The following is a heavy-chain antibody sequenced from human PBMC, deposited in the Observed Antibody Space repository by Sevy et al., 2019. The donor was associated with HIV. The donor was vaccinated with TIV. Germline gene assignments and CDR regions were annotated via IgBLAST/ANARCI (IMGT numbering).Heavy chain of an antibody. CDR1: GFTFSSYD. Sequence: GGSLRLSCAASGFTFSSYDMHWVRQATGKGLEWVSAIGTAGDTYYPGSVKGRFTISRENAKNSLYLQMNSLRAGDTAGYYCARGGGIAAAGNHDAFDIWGQGTMVTVSS. CDR2: IGTAGDT. D-gene: IGHD6-13*01. V-gene: IGHV3-13*01. CDR3: ARGGGIAAAGNHDAFDI. J-gene: IGHJ3*02.